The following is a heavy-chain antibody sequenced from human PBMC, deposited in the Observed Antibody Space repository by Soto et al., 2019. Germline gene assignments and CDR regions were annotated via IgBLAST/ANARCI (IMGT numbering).Heavy chain of an antibody. CDR1: GYTFTSYG. Sequence: QVQLVQSGAEVKKPGASVKVSCKASGYTFTSYGISWVRQAPGQGLEWMGLISPYNGDTIYAQKFQGRVIVTTDTATSTAYMELRSLRSDDTVVYYCVRDASSGYRGWWDPWGQGTLVTVSS. J-gene: IGHJ5*02. D-gene: IGHD5-18*01. V-gene: IGHV1-18*01. CDR2: ISPYNGDT. CDR3: VRDASSGYRGWWDP.